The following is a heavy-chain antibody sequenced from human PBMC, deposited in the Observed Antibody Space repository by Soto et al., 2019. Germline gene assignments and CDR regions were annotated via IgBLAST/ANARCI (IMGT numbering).Heavy chain of an antibody. CDR2: IYYSGST. V-gene: IGHV4-61*01. D-gene: IGHD5-18*01. CDR1: GGSVNNGTYF. Sequence: LSLTCSVSGGSVNNGTYFWSWIRQPPGKGLEWISSIYYSGSTHYNPSLKSRVTISSDTSKNQFSLTLSSVTAADTAVYYCARDIRGYSRALDYWGQGILVTVSS. CDR3: ARDIRGYSRALDY. J-gene: IGHJ4*02.